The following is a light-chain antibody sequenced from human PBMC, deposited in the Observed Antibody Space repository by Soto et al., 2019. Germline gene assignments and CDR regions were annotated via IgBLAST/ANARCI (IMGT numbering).Light chain of an antibody. CDR3: QQYNTYWT. CDR2: DAS. V-gene: IGKV1-5*01. CDR1: QSVSNW. J-gene: IGKJ1*01. Sequence: IQMTQSPSTLSAYVGDRVTITCRASQSVSNWLAWYQQKPGKAPKLLIYDASSLKSGVPSRFSGSGSGTDFTLTISSLQPDDFATYYCQQYNTYWTFGQGTKVDIK.